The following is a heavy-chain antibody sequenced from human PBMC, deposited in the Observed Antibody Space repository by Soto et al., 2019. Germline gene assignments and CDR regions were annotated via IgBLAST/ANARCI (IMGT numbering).Heavy chain of an antibody. CDR3: TREWQQLGTPFDY. V-gene: IGHV4-39*02. J-gene: IGHJ4*02. Sequence: QLHLQESGPGLVKPSETLSLTSTVSGVSISSSSYCWGWVRQPPGKGLEWIGSICHTGSTYYSPSLKSRVTISVDSSKSQISLKVNSVTAADTAVHYCTREWQQLGTPFDYWGQGTLVTVSS. CDR1: GVSISSSSYC. CDR2: ICHTGST. D-gene: IGHD6-13*01.